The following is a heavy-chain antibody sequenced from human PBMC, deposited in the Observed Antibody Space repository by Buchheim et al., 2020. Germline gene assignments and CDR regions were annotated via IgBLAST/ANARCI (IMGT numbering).Heavy chain of an antibody. Sequence: EVQLVESGGGLVQPGGSLRLPCEVSGFTFSRHCMHWVRQAPGTGLVWVSRIDADGTRPTYADSVRGRVIMYRDTAKNTGYRQMNSLRAEDTAVYYCTTGTGGSGSPLWAFWGQGTL. CDR3: TTGTGGSGSPLWAF. CDR2: IDADGTRP. CDR1: GFTFSRHC. J-gene: IGHJ4*02. V-gene: IGHV3-74*01. D-gene: IGHD3-10*01.